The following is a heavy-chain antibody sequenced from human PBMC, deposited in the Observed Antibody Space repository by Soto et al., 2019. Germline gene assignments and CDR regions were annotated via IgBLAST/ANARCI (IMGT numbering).Heavy chain of an antibody. Sequence: QVQLQESGPGLVKPSETLSLSCTVSGDSVSSYYWSWIRQLPGRGLEWIGYISISGNTNYNPSLKSRVTISRDTSKNQFSLNVKSVTAADTAVYYCARGVLRYYYYGMDVWGQGTTVTVSS. J-gene: IGHJ6*02. CDR1: GDSVSSYY. CDR2: ISISGNT. V-gene: IGHV4-59*02. CDR3: ARGVLRYYYYGMDV.